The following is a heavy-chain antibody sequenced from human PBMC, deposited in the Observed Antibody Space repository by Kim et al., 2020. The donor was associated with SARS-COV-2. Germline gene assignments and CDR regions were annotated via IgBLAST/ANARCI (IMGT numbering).Heavy chain of an antibody. J-gene: IGHJ4*02. CDR1: GGSISSYY. Sequence: SETLSLTCTVSGGSISSYYWSWIRQPPGKGLEWIGYTYYSGSTNYNPSLKSRVTISVDTSKNQFSLKLSSVTAADTAVYYCARHTYYYDSSGYYYQGKDFDYWGQGTLVTVSS. D-gene: IGHD3-22*01. CDR3: ARHTYYYDSSGYYYQGKDFDY. CDR2: TYYSGST. V-gene: IGHV4-59*13.